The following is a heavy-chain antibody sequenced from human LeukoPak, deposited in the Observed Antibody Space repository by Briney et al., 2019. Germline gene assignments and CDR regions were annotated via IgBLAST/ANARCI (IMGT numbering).Heavy chain of an antibody. CDR2: ISSSSSSYI. J-gene: IGHJ4*02. V-gene: IGHV3-21*01. Sequence: PGGSLRLSCAASGFTFSSYSMNWVRQAPGKGLEWVSSISSSSSSYIYYADSVKGRFTISRDNAKNSLYLQMNSLRAEDTAVYYCAREQGGYCSSGNCHSDYFDYWGQGTLITVSS. CDR3: AREQGGYCSSGNCHSDYFDY. D-gene: IGHD2-15*01. CDR1: GFTFSSYS.